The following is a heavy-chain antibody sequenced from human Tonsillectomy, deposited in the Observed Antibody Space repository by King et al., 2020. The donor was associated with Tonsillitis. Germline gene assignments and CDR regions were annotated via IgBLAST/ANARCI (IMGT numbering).Heavy chain of an antibody. CDR1: GFTFSSYG. CDR3: AKDLRLGELSFSFDY. CDR2: ISYDGSNK. J-gene: IGHJ4*02. D-gene: IGHD3-16*02. Sequence: VQLVESVGGVVQPGRSLRLSCTASGFTFSSYGMHWVRQAPGKGLEWVAVISYDGSNKYNADSVKGRFTISRDNSKNTLFLQMNCLRAEDTAVYYCAKDLRLGELSFSFDYWGQGTLVTVSS. V-gene: IGHV3-30*18.